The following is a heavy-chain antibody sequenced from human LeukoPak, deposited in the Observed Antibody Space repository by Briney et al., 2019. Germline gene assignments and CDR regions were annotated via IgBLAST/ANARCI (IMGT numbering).Heavy chain of an antibody. CDR2: IKQDGSEK. J-gene: IGHJ6*03. CDR1: GFTFSSYW. CDR3: AREDITMVRGVTDYYYMDV. D-gene: IGHD3-10*01. V-gene: IGHV3-7*01. Sequence: GGSLRLSCAASGFTFSSYWMSWVRQAPGKGLEWVANIKQDGSEKYYVDSVKGRFTISRDNAKNSLYLQMNSLRAEDTAVYYCAREDITMVRGVTDYYYMDVWGKGTTVTVSS.